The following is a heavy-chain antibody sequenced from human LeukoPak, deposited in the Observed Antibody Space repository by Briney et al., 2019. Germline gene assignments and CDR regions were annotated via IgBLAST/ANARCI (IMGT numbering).Heavy chain of an antibody. CDR3: AKEMGNSQPFDY. V-gene: IGHV3-23*01. J-gene: IGHJ4*02. D-gene: IGHD2/OR15-2a*01. CDR1: GFPFGTYG. CDR2: ISAGGGHT. Sequence: GGSLRLSCAASGFPFGTYGLAWVRQAPGKGLEWVSAISAGGGHTYYADSVKGRFSVSRDNSKNTLYLHMNSLRADDTALYYCAKEMGNSQPFDYWGQGTLVTVSS.